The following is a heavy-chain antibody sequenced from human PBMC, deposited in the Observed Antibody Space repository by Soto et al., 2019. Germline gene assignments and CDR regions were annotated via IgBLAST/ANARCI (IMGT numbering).Heavy chain of an antibody. J-gene: IGHJ5*02. CDR3: ARDYPLGIAALDP. Sequence: GGSLRLSCAASGFTFSSYSMNWVRQAPGKGLEWVSSISSSSSYIYYADSVKGRFTISRDNAKNSLYLQMNSLRAEDTAVYYCARDYPLGIAALDPWGQGTLVTVSS. D-gene: IGHD6-13*01. V-gene: IGHV3-21*01. CDR2: ISSSSSYI. CDR1: GFTFSSYS.